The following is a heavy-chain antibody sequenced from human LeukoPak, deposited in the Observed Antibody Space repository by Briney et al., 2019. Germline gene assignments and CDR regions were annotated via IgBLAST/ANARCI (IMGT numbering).Heavy chain of an antibody. CDR1: GFTFSNAW. D-gene: IGHD4-17*01. J-gene: IGHJ4*02. V-gene: IGHV3-15*01. CDR3: ATEYYGAYNF. CDR2: IKSKTDDGTT. Sequence: GGSLRLSCAASGFTFSNAWMSWVRQAPGKGLEWVGRIKSKTDDGTTDYAAPVRGRFTISRDDSKNTLYLQMNSLKTEDTAVYFCATEYYGAYNFWGQGTLVTVSS.